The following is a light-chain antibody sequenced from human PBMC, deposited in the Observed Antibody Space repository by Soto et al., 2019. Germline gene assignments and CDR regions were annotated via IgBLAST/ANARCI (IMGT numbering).Light chain of an antibody. CDR1: ETFCSGC. J-gene: IGKJ1*01. Sequence: DTVLTQSPATVSLSPGESVTLSCRASETFCSGCLAWYQQKPGQSPRLLIYGASSRATGIPDRFSGSGSGTDFTLTISRLEPEDFAVYYCQHYGTTPWTLGPGTKVGIK. CDR3: QHYGTTPWT. CDR2: GAS. V-gene: IGKV3-20*01.